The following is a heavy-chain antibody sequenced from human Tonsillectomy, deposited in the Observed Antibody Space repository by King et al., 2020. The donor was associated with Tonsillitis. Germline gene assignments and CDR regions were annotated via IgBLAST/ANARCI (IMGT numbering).Heavy chain of an antibody. D-gene: IGHD2-15*01. J-gene: IGHJ3*02. CDR1: GFTFSSYD. CDR3: ERGRLPCSGGSCYVDDAFDI. Sequence: VQLVESGGGLVQPGGSLRLSCAASGFTFSSYDMHWVRQATGKGLEWVSAIGTAGDTFYPGSVKGRFTISRENAKNSLYLQMNSLRAGDTAVYYCERGRLPCSGGSCYVDDAFDIWGQGTMVTVSS. V-gene: IGHV3-13*01. CDR2: IGTAGDT.